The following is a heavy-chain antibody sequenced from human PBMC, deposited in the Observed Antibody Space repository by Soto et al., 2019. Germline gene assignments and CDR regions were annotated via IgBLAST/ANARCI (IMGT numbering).Heavy chain of an antibody. Sequence: GGSLRLSCAVSGFTFSSSSLNWVRQAPGKGLEWVSSISSSGTYIYNADSVKGRFTISRDNAKNSLYLQMNSLRAEDTAVYYCSTGYFDHWGQGTLVTVSS. CDR1: GFTFSSSS. CDR3: STGYFDH. CDR2: ISSSGTYI. V-gene: IGHV3-21*01. J-gene: IGHJ4*02.